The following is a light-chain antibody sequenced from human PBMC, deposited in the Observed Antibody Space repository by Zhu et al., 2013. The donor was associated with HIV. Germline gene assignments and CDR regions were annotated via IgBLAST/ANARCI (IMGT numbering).Light chain of an antibody. Sequence: DIQVTQSPSTLSASVGDRVTITCRASQAISYSLAWYQQKPGKVPQLLIYGASTLEVGVPSRFSGSGSGTEFTLSISRLEPEDFAVYYCQQYGSSPITFGQGTRLEIK. J-gene: IGKJ5*01. CDR3: QQYGSSPIT. V-gene: IGKV1-5*03. CDR1: QAISYS. CDR2: GAS.